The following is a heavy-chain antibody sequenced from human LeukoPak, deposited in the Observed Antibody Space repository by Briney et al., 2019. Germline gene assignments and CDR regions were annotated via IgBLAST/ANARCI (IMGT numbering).Heavy chain of an antibody. CDR2: ISSSSSYI. J-gene: IGHJ6*03. D-gene: IGHD6-19*01. CDR3: AKDGLAVATSHYYYYMDV. V-gene: IGHV3-21*01. Sequence: GGSLRLSCAASGFTFINAWMDWVRQAPGKGLEWVSSISSSSSYIYYADSVKGRFTISRDNAKNSLYLQMNSLRAEDTAVYYCAKDGLAVATSHYYYYMDVWGKGTTVTVSS. CDR1: GFTFINAW.